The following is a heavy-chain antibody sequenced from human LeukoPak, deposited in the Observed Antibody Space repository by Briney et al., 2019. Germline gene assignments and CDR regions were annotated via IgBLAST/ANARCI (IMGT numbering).Heavy chain of an antibody. Sequence: ASVKVSCKASGYTFTGYYMHWVRQAPGQGLEWMGWINPNSGGTNYAQKFQGRVTMTRDTSISTAYMELSRLRSDDTAVYYCAREWKLLYSFDYWGQGTLVTVSS. J-gene: IGHJ4*02. CDR3: AREWKLLYSFDY. D-gene: IGHD1-26*01. CDR2: INPNSGGT. V-gene: IGHV1-2*02. CDR1: GYTFTGYY.